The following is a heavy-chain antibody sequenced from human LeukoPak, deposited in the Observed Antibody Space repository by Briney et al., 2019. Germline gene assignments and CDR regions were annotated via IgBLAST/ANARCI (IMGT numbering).Heavy chain of an antibody. CDR2: IRSKANSYAT. Sequence: GGSLRLSCAASGFTFSGSAMHWVRQASGKGLEWVGRIRSKANSYATGYAASVKGRFPISRDDSKNTAYLQMNSLKTEDTAVYYCTRLDSSGYTCFDYWGQGTMVTVSS. D-gene: IGHD3-22*01. J-gene: IGHJ4*02. CDR3: TRLDSSGYTCFDY. V-gene: IGHV3-73*01. CDR1: GFTFSGSA.